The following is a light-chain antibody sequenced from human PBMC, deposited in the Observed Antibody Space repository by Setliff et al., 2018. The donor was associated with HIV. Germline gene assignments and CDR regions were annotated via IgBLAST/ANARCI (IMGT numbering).Light chain of an antibody. J-gene: IGLJ1*01. CDR1: KNDVGGHDV. CDR3: CSYENSGTFYV. CDR2: EVN. Sequence: SALTQPASVSGSPGQSITMSCTGTKNDVGGHDVVSWYQQYPGKAPKLIIYEVNKRPSGLSNRFSGSKSGNTASLTISGLQAEDEAEYYCCSYENSGTFYVFGTGTKVTVL. V-gene: IGLV2-23*02.